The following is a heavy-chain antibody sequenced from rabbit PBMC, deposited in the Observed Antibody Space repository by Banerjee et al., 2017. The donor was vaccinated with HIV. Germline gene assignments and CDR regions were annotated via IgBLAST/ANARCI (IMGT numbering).Heavy chain of an antibody. CDR1: GFSLSSGA. D-gene: IGHD2-1*01. Sequence: QQQLEESGGGLVKPGGTLTLTCKASGFSLSSGAMSWVRQAPGKGLEWIGYIYTGSGSTDYASWVNGRFTISRNTNQNTVTLQMTSLTAADTATYFCARSRDGGADYALKLWGPGTLVTVS. J-gene: IGHJ4*01. CDR3: ARSRDGGADYALKL. V-gene: IGHV1S47*01. CDR2: IYTGSGST.